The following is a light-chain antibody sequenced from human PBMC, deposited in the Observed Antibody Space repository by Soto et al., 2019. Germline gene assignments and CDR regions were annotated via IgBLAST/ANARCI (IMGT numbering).Light chain of an antibody. CDR1: QSISSW. CDR3: QKYNSAPWT. Sequence: DIKMTQSPSTLSACVGDRVTMTCRASQSISSWLAWYQQKPGKAPKLLIYDASSLESGVPSRFSGSGSGTEFTLTISSLQPDDFATYYCQKYNSAPWTFGQGTKVDIK. V-gene: IGKV1-5*01. J-gene: IGKJ1*01. CDR2: DAS.